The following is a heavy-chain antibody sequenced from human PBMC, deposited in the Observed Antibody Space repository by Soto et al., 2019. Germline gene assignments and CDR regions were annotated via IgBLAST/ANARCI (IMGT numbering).Heavy chain of an antibody. CDR2: ISSSSSTI. Sequence: PGGSLRLCCAACGFTFCIYGVTWVRQAPGKGLEWVSYISSSSSTIYYADSVKGRFTVSRDNAKNSLYLQMNSLRAEDTAVYYCARAVGSNSVVFDIWGQGTMVTVSS. J-gene: IGHJ3*02. D-gene: IGHD2-15*01. CDR3: ARAVGSNSVVFDI. CDR1: GFTFCIYG. V-gene: IGHV3-48*01.